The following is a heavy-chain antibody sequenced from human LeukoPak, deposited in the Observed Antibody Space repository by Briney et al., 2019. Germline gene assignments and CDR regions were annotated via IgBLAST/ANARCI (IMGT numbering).Heavy chain of an antibody. CDR3: ARDRQWFGELSWFDP. Sequence: PSETLSLTCTVSGGSISSYYWSWIRQPAGKGLEWIGRIYTSGSTNYNPSLKSRVTMSVDTSKNQFSLKLSSVTAADTAVYYYARDRQWFGELSWFDPWGQGTLVTVSS. V-gene: IGHV4-4*07. D-gene: IGHD3-10*01. J-gene: IGHJ5*02. CDR2: IYTSGST. CDR1: GGSISSYY.